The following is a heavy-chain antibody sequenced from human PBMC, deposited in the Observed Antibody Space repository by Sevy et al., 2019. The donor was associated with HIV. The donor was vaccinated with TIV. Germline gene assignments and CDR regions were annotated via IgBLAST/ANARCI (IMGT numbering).Heavy chain of an antibody. J-gene: IGHJ6*02. CDR2: IYTSGST. V-gene: IGHV4-4*07. D-gene: IGHD1-7*01. Sequence: SETLSLTCAVYGGSISSYYWSWIRQPAGKGLEWIGRIYTSGSTNYNPSLKSRVTMSVDTSKNQFSLKLSSVTAADTAVYYCARDRSLELPYYGMDVWGQGTTVTVSS. CDR3: ARDRSLELPYYGMDV. CDR1: GGSISSYY.